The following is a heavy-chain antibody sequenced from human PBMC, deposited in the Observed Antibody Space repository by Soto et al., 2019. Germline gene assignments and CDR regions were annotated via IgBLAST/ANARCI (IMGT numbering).Heavy chain of an antibody. Sequence: GGSLRLSCAASGFTFSSYSMNWVRQAPGKGLELVSSISSSSSYIYYADSVKGRFTISRDNAKNSLYLQMNSLRAEDTAVYYCARAPLGYYDFWSGGYFDYWGQGTLVTVSS. D-gene: IGHD3-3*01. CDR1: GFTFSSYS. J-gene: IGHJ4*02. CDR2: ISSSSSYI. V-gene: IGHV3-21*01. CDR3: ARAPLGYYDFWSGGYFDY.